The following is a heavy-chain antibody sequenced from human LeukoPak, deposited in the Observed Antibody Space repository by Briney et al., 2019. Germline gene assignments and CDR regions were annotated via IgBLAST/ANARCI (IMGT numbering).Heavy chain of an antibody. D-gene: IGHD2-2*02. CDR2: IYYSGST. CDR3: ARALDLGPAATPFGY. Sequence: SETLSLTCTVSGGSISSYYWSWIRQPPGKGLEWIGYIYYSGSTNYNPSLKSRVTISVDTSKNQFSLKLSSVTAADTAVYYCARALDLGPAATPFGYWGQGTLVTVSS. CDR1: GGSISSYY. V-gene: IGHV4-59*01. J-gene: IGHJ4*02.